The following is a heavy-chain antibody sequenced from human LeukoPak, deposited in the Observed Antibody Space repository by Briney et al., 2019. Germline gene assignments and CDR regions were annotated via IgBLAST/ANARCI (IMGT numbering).Heavy chain of an antibody. Sequence: GGSLRLSCAASGFTFSSYSMNWVRQAPGKGLEWVSSISSSSSYIYYADSVKGRFTISRDNAKNSLYLQMSSLRAEDTAVYYCARVSGGGWVVPAAIVDYWGQGTLVTVSS. D-gene: IGHD2-2*01. CDR2: ISSSSSYI. CDR1: GFTFSSYS. CDR3: ARVSGGGWVVPAAIVDY. V-gene: IGHV3-21*01. J-gene: IGHJ4*02.